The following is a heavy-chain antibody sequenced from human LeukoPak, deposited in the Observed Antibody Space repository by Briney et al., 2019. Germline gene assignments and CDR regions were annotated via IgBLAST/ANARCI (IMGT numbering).Heavy chain of an antibody. CDR3: GVGGTGTKVDY. J-gene: IGHJ4*02. V-gene: IGHV4-31*03. CDR1: GGSINSGASC. CDR2: ICDSRNA. D-gene: IGHD3-10*01. Sequence: SETLSLTCTVSGGSINSGASCWNWIRQHPGEGLEWIGFICDSRNAYYNASLKSRVSISLDTSENQFSLKLSSVTAADTAVYYCGVGGTGTKVDYWGQGILVTVSS.